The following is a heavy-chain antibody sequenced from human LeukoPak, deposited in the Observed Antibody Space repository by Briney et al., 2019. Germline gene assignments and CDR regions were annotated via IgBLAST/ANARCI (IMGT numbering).Heavy chain of an antibody. CDR1: GFTFSSYS. D-gene: IGHD4-17*01. Sequence: PGGSLRLSCAASGFTFSSYSMNWVRQAPGKGLEGVSSISSSSSYIYYADSVKGRVTISRDNAKNSLYLQMNSLRAEETAVYYCAGGDYGSDNWFDPWGQGTLVTVSS. J-gene: IGHJ5*02. V-gene: IGHV3-21*01. CDR3: AGGDYGSDNWFDP. CDR2: ISSSSSYI.